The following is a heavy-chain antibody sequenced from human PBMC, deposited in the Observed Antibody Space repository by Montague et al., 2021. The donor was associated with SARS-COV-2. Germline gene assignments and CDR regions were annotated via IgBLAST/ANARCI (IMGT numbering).Heavy chain of an antibody. CDR3: ARVLGGYCSGGSCYRGWYFDH. V-gene: IGHV4-31*03. D-gene: IGHD2-15*01. J-gene: IGHJ1*01. Sequence: TRSLTCTASGGSISSGGYYWSWIRQHPGKGLEWIGYIYYSGSTYYNPSLKSRVTISVDSSKNQFSLKLSSVTAADTAMYYCARVLGGYCSGGSCYRGWYFDHWGQGTLVSVSS. CDR1: GGSISSGGYY. CDR2: IYYSGST.